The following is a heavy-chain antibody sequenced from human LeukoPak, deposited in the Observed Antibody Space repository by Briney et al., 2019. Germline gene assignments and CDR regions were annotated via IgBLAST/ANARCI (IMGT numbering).Heavy chain of an antibody. J-gene: IGHJ4*02. D-gene: IGHD3-10*01. V-gene: IGHV3-30*18. Sequence: GGSLRLSCAASGFTFSSYGMHWVRQAPGKGLEWVAVISYDGSNKYYVDSVKGRFTISRDNSKNTLYLQMNRPGPEDTAVYYCAKDRFSYASGNTDYWGQGTLVTVSS. CDR3: AKDRFSYASGNTDY. CDR1: GFTFSSYG. CDR2: ISYDGSNK.